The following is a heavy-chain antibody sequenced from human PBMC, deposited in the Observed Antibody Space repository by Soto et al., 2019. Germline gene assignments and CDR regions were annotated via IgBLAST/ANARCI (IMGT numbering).Heavy chain of an antibody. CDR3: ARGRRNFTHVNH. V-gene: IGHV5-51*01. D-gene: IGHD1-26*01. CDR1: GYIFTSYF. CDR2: IYPGDSDT. Sequence: RGESLKISCKFSGYIFTSYFIFFVRQMPGKGLEWMWIIYPGDSDTRYSPSFQGQVTISADKSISTAYLQWSSLKASDTAMYYCARGRRNFTHVNHWGQGNLVTVSS. J-gene: IGHJ4*02.